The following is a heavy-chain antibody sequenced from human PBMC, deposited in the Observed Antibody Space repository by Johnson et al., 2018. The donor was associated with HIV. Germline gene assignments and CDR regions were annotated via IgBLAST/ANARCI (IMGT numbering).Heavy chain of an antibody. V-gene: IGHV3-30*02. CDR3: AKDPGDCSSTSCYAFDI. Sequence: QMQLVESGGGVVQPGGSLRLSCAASGFTFSSFGMHWVRQAPGKGLEWVAFIRYDGSNKDSADSVKGRFTISRDNSKNTLYLQMNSLRAEDTAVDYCAKDPGDCSSTSCYAFDIWGQGTMVTVSS. J-gene: IGHJ3*02. CDR2: IRYDGSNK. D-gene: IGHD2-2*01. CDR1: GFTFSSFG.